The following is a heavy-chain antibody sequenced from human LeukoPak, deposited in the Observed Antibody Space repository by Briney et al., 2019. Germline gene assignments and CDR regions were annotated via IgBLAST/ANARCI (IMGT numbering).Heavy chain of an antibody. CDR1: GFTFSSYS. J-gene: IGHJ4*02. CDR2: ISSSSSYI. D-gene: IGHD1-26*01. Sequence: GGSLRLSCAASGFTFSSYSMNWVRQAPGKGMEWVSSISSSSSYIYYADSVKGRFTISRDNAKNSLYLQMNSLRAEDTAVYYCARDRVLLYYFDYWGQGTLVTVSS. V-gene: IGHV3-21*01. CDR3: ARDRVLLYYFDY.